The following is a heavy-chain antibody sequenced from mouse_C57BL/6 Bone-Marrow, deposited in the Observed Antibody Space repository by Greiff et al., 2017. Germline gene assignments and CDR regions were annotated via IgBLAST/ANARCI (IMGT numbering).Heavy chain of an antibody. V-gene: IGHV1-85*01. CDR1: GYTFTSYG. D-gene: IGHD1-1*01. CDR3: ARYGSSDY. J-gene: IGHJ2*01. Sequence: VQLVESGPELVKPGASVKLSCKASGYTFTSYGINWVKQMPGQGLEWIGWIYPGDGSTKYNEKFKGKATLTVDKSSSTAYMELHSLTSEDSAVYFCARYGSSDYWGQGTTLTVST. CDR2: IYPGDGST.